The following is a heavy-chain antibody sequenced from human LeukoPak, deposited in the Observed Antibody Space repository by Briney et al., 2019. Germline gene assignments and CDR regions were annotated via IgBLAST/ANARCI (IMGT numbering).Heavy chain of an antibody. CDR1: GFTFGSYN. CDR3: ARDGGDYYDSSGYPFHH. J-gene: IGHJ1*01. V-gene: IGHV3-21*01. D-gene: IGHD3-22*01. Sequence: GGSLRLSCAASGFTFGSYNMNWVRQAPGKGLEWVSSISTSSSYIYYADSVKGRFTISRDNAKKSPYLQMNSLRAGDTAVYYCARDGGDYYDSSGYPFHHWGQGTLVTVSS. CDR2: ISTSSSYI.